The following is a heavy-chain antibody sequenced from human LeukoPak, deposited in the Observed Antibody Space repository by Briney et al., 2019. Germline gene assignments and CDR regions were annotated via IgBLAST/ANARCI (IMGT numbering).Heavy chain of an antibody. CDR1: GFTFSSYE. CDR3: VNGGYSGYDLDD. V-gene: IGHV3-64D*09. CDR2: ITSNGGRT. D-gene: IGHD5-12*01. Sequence: PGGSLRLSCAASGFTFSSYEMNWVRQAPGKGLEYVSGITSNGGRTYYADSVKGRFTVYRDNSKNTLDLQMSSLRAEDTAVYYCVNGGYSGYDLDDWGQGTLVTVSS. J-gene: IGHJ4*02.